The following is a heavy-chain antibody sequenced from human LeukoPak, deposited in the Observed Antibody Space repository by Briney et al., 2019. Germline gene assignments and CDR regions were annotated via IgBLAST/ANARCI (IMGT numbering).Heavy chain of an antibody. V-gene: IGHV1-69*01. CDR2: IIPIFGTA. J-gene: IGHJ3*02. CDR3: ARRSLGGYDRLSAFDI. D-gene: IGHD5-12*01. CDR1: GGTFSSYA. Sequence: ASVKVSCKASGGTFSSYAISWVRQAPGQGLEWMGGIIPIFGTANYAQKFQGRVTITADESTSTAYMELSSLRSEDTAVYYCARRSLGGYDRLSAFDIWGQGTMVTVSS.